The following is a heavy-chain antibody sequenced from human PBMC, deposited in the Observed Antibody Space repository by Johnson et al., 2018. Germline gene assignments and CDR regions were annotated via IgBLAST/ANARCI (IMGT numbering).Heavy chain of an antibody. V-gene: IGHV3-7*01. CDR1: GFTFSSYW. CDR3: ASTPPYYDFWSGEYYYYMDV. Sequence: VQLGESGGGLVQPGGSPRLSCAASGFTFSSYWMSWVRQAPGKGLEWVANIKQDGSEQDYVVSVKGRFPIPKDNAKNSLYLQRTSPRAEQTAVYYCASTPPYYDFWSGEYYYYMDVWGKGTTVTVSS. CDR2: IKQDGSEQ. D-gene: IGHD3-3*01. J-gene: IGHJ6*03.